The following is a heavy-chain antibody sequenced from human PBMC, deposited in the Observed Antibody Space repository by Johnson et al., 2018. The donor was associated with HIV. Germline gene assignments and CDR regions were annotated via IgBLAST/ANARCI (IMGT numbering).Heavy chain of an antibody. D-gene: IGHD1-26*01. V-gene: IGHV3-33*06. CDR2: IWYDGSNK. J-gene: IGHJ3*02. CDR1: GFTFSSYG. CDR3: AKDLFTEREDDAFDI. Sequence: QVQLVESGGGVVQPGRSLRLSCTASGFTFSSYGIHWVRQAPGKGLEWVALIWYDGSNKYYADSVKGRFTISRDNSKNTLYLQMNSLRAEDTAVYYCAKDLFTEREDDAFDIWGQGTMGTVSS.